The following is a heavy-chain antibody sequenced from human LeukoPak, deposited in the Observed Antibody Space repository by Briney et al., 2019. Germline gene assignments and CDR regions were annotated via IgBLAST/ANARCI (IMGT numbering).Heavy chain of an antibody. CDR2: INAGNGNT. D-gene: IGHD5-24*01. J-gene: IGHJ4*02. V-gene: IGHV1-3*01. Sequence: ASVRVSCKASGYTFTSYAMHWVRQAPRQRLEWMGWINAGNGNTKYSQKFQGRVTITRDTSASTAYMELSSLRSEDTAVYYCARSLKMATTATAYWGQGTLVTVSS. CDR1: GYTFTSYA. CDR3: ARSLKMATTATAY.